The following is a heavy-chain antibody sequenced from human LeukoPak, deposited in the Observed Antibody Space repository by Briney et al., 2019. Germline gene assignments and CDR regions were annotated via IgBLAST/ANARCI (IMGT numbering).Heavy chain of an antibody. Sequence: GESLKISCKGSGYSFTSYWIGWVRQMPGKGLEWMGIIYPGGSDTRYSPSFQGQVTISADKSISTAYLQWSSLKASDTAMYYCARRSSSLGYYHYMDVWGKGTTVTVSS. CDR2: IYPGGSDT. J-gene: IGHJ6*03. D-gene: IGHD6-13*01. V-gene: IGHV5-51*03. CDR1: GYSFTSYW. CDR3: ARRSSSLGYYHYMDV.